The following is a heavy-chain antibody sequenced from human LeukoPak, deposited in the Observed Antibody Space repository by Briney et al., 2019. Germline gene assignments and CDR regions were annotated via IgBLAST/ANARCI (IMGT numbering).Heavy chain of an antibody. Sequence: SETLSLTCAVYGGSFSGYYWSWSRQPSGKGLQWIGEINHSGSTNYNPSLKSRVTISGDTSKNQFSLRLSSVTAADTAVYYCARASYSYDINGWVPFDYWGQGTLVTVSS. CDR1: GGSFSGYY. V-gene: IGHV4-34*01. J-gene: IGHJ4*02. CDR2: INHSGST. D-gene: IGHD3-22*01. CDR3: ARASYSYDINGWVPFDY.